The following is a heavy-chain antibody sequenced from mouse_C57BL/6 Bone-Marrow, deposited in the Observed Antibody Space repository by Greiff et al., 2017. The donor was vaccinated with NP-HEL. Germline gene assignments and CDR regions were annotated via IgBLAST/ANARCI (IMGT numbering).Heavy chain of an antibody. D-gene: IGHD3-2*02. J-gene: IGHJ3*01. CDR1: GYTFTSYW. CDR2: IYPGSGST. CDR3: ARRLRQLRLRKAY. V-gene: IGHV1-55*01. Sequence: SGAELVKPGASVKMSCKASGYTFTSYWITWVKQRPGQGLEWIGDIYPGSGSTNYNEKFKSKATLTVDTSSSTAYMQLSSLTSEDSAVYYCARRLRQLRLRKAYWGQGTLVTVSA.